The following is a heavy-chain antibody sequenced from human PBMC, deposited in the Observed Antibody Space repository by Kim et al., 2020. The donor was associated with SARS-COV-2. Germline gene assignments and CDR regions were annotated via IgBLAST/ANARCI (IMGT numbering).Heavy chain of an antibody. J-gene: IGHJ6*02. CDR3: AKGKGGYYYYYYGMDV. V-gene: IGHV3-30*18. Sequence: GGSLRLSCAASGFTFSSYGMHWVRQAPGKGLEWVAVISYDGSNKYYADSVKGRFTISRDNSKNTLYLQMNSLRAEDTAVYYCAKGKGGYYYYYYGMDVWGQGTTVTVSS. CDR2: ISYDGSNK. CDR1: GFTFSSYG. D-gene: IGHD1-26*01.